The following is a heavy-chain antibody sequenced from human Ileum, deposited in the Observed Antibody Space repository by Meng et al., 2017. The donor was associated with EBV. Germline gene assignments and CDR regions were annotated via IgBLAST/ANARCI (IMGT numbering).Heavy chain of an antibody. Sequence: EGQLLESGGGLVQPGGSLRLSCAASGFTITSYAMRWVRQAPGKGLEWVSTIGRSANTHYADSVEGRVTISRDISRNTLYLQMNSLTAEDTAVFYCVSQQVVSTSTFDNWGQGTLVTVSS. V-gene: IGHV3-23*01. J-gene: IGHJ4*02. D-gene: IGHD2-8*02. CDR2: IGRSANT. CDR3: VSQQVVSTSTFDN. CDR1: GFTITSYA.